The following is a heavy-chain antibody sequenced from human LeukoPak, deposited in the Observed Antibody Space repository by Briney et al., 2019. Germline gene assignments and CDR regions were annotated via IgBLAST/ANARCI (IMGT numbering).Heavy chain of an antibody. CDR2: IKQDGSEK. J-gene: IGHJ4*02. CDR1: GFTFSSYW. D-gene: IGHD2-21*01. V-gene: IGHV3-7*01. CDR3: ARDAPIAYYRDPYYFDY. Sequence: GGSLRLSCAASGFTFSSYWMSWVRQAPGKGLEWVANIKQDGSEKYYVYSVKGRFTISRDNAKNSLYLQMNSLRAEDTAVYYCARDAPIAYYRDPYYFDYWGQGTLVTVSS.